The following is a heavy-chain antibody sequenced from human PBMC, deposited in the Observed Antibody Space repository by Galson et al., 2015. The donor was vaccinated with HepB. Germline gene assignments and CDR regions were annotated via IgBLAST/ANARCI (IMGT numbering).Heavy chain of an antibody. Sequence: SVKVSCKASGYTFTSYGISWVRQAPGQGPEWVGWISAYNGDTNYAQKLQGRVTMTTDTSTSTAYLELRSLRSDDTAVYYCARGTGYCSSTTCLGYNWFDPWGQGTLVTVSS. CDR3: ARGTGYCSSTTCLGYNWFDP. CDR1: GYTFTSYG. D-gene: IGHD2-2*01. J-gene: IGHJ5*02. CDR2: ISAYNGDT. V-gene: IGHV1-18*01.